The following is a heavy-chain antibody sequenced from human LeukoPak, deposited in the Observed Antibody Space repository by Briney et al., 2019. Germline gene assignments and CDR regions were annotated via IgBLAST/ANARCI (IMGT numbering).Heavy chain of an antibody. CDR1: GYSFPTYW. CDR2: IVPGDSDT. V-gene: IGHV5-51*01. Sequence: GESLKISCKGSGYSFPTYWIGWARQMPGKGLEWMGIIVPGDSDTRYSPSFEGEVTISADKSISTTYLQWSSLKASHTAMYYCARSGTIATRRNYIDYWGRGTLVTVSS. J-gene: IGHJ4*02. D-gene: IGHD6-6*01. CDR3: ARSGTIATRRNYIDY.